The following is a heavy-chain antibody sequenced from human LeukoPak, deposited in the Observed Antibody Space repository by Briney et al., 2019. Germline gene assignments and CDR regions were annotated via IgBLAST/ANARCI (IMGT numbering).Heavy chain of an antibody. D-gene: IGHD2-21*02. J-gene: IGHJ4*02. Sequence: GGSLRLSCAASGFTFSTAWMNWVRQAPGKGLEWVARVKSKAVGETASYVAPVKGRFSILRDDSRDMVYLQMNSLEAEDTAVYYCATCKGDGYFNFWGQGTLVIVSS. CDR1: GFTFSTAW. CDR2: VKSKAVGETA. CDR3: ATCKGDGYFNF. V-gene: IGHV3-15*01.